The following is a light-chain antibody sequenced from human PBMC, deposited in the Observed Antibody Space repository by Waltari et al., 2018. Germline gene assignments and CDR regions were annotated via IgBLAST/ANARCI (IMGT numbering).Light chain of an antibody. J-gene: IGKJ4*01. V-gene: IGKV1-33*01. Sequence: DIQMTQAPSSLSASARDRVTITCQASHDINKNLNWFQQKPGEAPKVLIFDASNLRTGVPLRFSGSGSGTHFTFTIASLQPEDVATYYCQQYRAVPLTFGGGTKVEIK. CDR1: HDINKN. CDR3: QQYRAVPLT. CDR2: DAS.